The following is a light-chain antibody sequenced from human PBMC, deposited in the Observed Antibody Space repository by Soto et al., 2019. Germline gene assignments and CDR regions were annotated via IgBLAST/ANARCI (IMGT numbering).Light chain of an antibody. J-gene: IGKJ2*01. Sequence: EVVWTQSPGTLSLSPGERATLSCRASQSVTSTYLSGYPQKPRQNPRLLIYGASTRATGIPDRFGGSGSGTDLTLATSILEREDVAVYSCQPYGDLPYTFGRATKLEIK. CDR3: QPYGDLPYT. CDR1: QSVTSTY. CDR2: GAS. V-gene: IGKV3-20*01.